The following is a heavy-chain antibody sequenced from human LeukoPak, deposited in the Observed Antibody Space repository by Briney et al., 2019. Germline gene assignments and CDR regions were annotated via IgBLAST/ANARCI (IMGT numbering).Heavy chain of an antibody. Sequence: GGSLRLSCAASGFTFSSYWMNWVRQAPGKGLEWVANIKQDGSEKYYVDSVKGRFTISRDNAKNSLYLQMNSLRAEDTAVYYCAREDSSGYYGSLFDYWGQGTLVTVSS. J-gene: IGHJ4*02. CDR1: GFTFSSYW. CDR3: AREDSSGYYGSLFDY. CDR2: IKQDGSEK. V-gene: IGHV3-7*01. D-gene: IGHD3-22*01.